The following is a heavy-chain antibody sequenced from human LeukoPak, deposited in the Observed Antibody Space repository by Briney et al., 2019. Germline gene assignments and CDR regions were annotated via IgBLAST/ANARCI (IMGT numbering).Heavy chain of an antibody. CDR3: AIYHSGGYTSYFDY. CDR1: GGSVSSGTYY. J-gene: IGHJ4*02. D-gene: IGHD3-22*01. V-gene: IGHV4-39*07. Sequence: SETLSLTCTVSGGSVSSGTYYWGWIRQSPDMGLEWIGIISHSGITDYNPSLKSRVTISVDKSKNQFSLKLTSVTAADTAVCYCAIYHSGGYTSYFDYWGQGSLVTVSS. CDR2: ISHSGIT.